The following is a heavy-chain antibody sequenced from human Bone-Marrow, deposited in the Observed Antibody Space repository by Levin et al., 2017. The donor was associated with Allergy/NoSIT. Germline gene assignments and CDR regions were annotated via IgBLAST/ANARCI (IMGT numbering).Heavy chain of an antibody. J-gene: IGHJ6*03. Sequence: PSETLSLTCTVSGASISNYYWSWIRQPPGKGLEWIGYIYYSGSTSYNPSLKSRVTISVDTSKNQFSLILSSVASADTAVYYCARGLGYDPIYYYYYYMYVWGKGTTVTVSS. D-gene: IGHD1-14*01. CDR3: ARGLGYDPIYYYYYYMYV. CDR1: GASISNYY. V-gene: IGHV4-59*01. CDR2: IYYSGST.